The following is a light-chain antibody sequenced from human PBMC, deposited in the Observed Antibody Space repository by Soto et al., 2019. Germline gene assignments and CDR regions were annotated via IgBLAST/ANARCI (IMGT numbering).Light chain of an antibody. CDR2: DAS. V-gene: IGKV3-20*01. CDR1: ESLSRNF. CDR3: QQYDRSPVT. J-gene: IGKJ4*01. Sequence: VVLTQSPGTLSLSPGERVTLSCRASESLSRNFFAWYHQKPGQAPRLLISDASISATGIPDRFSGGGSGTDFTLTISRLEPDDSGVYYCQQYDRSPVTFGGGTKVEIK.